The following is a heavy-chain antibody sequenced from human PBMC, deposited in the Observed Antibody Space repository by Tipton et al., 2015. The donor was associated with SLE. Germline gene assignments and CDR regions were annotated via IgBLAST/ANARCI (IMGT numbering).Heavy chain of an antibody. CDR1: GFTFRDYW. V-gene: IGHV3-7*01. J-gene: IGHJ4*02. D-gene: IGHD6-13*01. CDR3: ARDLRVGRAAAGTGDY. CDR2: IKEDGSEN. Sequence: SLRLSCAASGFTFRDYWMSWVRQAPGKGLEWLANIKEDGSENYYVRSVRGRFTISRDDAKNSLYLHMNSLRAEDTAVYYCARDLRVGRAAAGTGDYWGQGTLVTVSA.